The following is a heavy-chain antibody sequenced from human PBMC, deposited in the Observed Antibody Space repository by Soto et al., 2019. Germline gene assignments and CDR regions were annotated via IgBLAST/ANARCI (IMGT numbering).Heavy chain of an antibody. Sequence: EVQILESGGGLVQPGGSLRLSCAASGFPFSNYAMPWVRQAPGQGLEWVSAISGTSGHAFDADSVKDRFTISRDNSKNTLDVQMDSLRAEDPAVYDCVRAPSEYIWGSYLRYYEYWGQGTLVTVSS. CDR3: VRAPSEYIWGSYLRYYEY. D-gene: IGHD3-16*01. V-gene: IGHV3-23*01. CDR1: GFPFSNYA. J-gene: IGHJ4*02. CDR2: ISGTSGHA.